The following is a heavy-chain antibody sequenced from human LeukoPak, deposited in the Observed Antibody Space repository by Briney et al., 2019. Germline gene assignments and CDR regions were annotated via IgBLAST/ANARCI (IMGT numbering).Heavy chain of an antibody. CDR2: ISGNGVNK. CDR3: AKRDYSDVSGYSPLFAN. CDR1: GFTLDTYA. V-gene: IGHV3-23*01. Sequence: GGSLRLSCAASGFTLDTYAMSWVRQAPGGGLEWVSGISGNGVNKYYADSVKGRFTVSRDNSKDTLWLQMNALRAEDTAVYFCAKRDYSDVSGYSPLFANWGQGTLVTVSS. J-gene: IGHJ4*02. D-gene: IGHD3-22*01.